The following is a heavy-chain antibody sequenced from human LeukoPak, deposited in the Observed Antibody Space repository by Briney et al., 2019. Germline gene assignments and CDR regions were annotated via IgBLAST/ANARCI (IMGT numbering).Heavy chain of an antibody. J-gene: IGHJ4*02. D-gene: IGHD5-12*01. CDR1: RFTLSSYW. Sequence: GGSLRLSCVASRFTLSSYWMNWVRQAPGKGLVWVARTNYDGSHIDYADSVKGRFIISRDNAKNTLYLQMNSLRAEDTAVYYCASLLSSLATIGGDFDYWGQGTLVTVSS. CDR2: TNYDGSHI. CDR3: ASLLSSLATIGGDFDY. V-gene: IGHV3-74*01.